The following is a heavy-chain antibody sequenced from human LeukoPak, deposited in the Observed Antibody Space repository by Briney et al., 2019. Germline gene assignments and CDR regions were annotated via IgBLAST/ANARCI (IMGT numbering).Heavy chain of an antibody. D-gene: IGHD6-6*01. Sequence: NPSQTLSLTCTVSGGSISGGTYYWTWIRQPPGKGLEWVGHIYQSGNAHYNPSLKSRVTISEDKSKNQFSLTLNSVTVADTAVYYCARGPTSSIAARPGAFDIWGQGTMVTVSS. J-gene: IGHJ3*02. CDR1: GGSISGGTYY. CDR3: ARGPTSSIAARPGAFDI. CDR2: IYQSGNA. V-gene: IGHV4-30-2*01.